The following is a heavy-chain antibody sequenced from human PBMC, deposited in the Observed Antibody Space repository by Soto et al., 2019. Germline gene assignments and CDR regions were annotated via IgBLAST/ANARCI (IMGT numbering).Heavy chain of an antibody. V-gene: IGHV4-59*01. Sequence: PSETLSLTCTVSGGSLGRYYWGCIRQPPGKGLEWIAYIYDSGTTYYNPSLKSRVTISVDTPKSQFSLSLTSVTSADTAVYYCARGAAFWFGPWGQGTLVTVSS. D-gene: IGHD2-15*01. CDR3: ARGAAFWFGP. CDR1: GGSLGRYY. J-gene: IGHJ5*02. CDR2: IYDSGTT.